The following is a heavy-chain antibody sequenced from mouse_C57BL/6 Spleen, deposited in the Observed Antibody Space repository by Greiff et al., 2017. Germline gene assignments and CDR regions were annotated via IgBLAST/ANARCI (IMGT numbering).Heavy chain of an antibody. CDR2: INPYNGGT. V-gene: IGHV1-19*01. D-gene: IGHD1-1*01. Sequence: VQLKQSGPVLVKPGASVKMSCKASGYTFTDYYMNWVKQSHGKSLEWIGVINPYNGGTSYNQKFKGKATLTVDKSSSTAYMELNSLTSEDSAVYYCARDYGSSGYFDVWGTGTTVTVSS. CDR1: GYTFTDYY. CDR3: ARDYGSSGYFDV. J-gene: IGHJ1*03.